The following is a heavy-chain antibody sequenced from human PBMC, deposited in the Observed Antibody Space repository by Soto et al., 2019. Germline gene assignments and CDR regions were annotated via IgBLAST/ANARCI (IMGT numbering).Heavy chain of an antibody. Sequence: HPGGSLRLSCAPSGFTFSGYGMHWVRQAPGKGLEWVADIWYDGSKTYYADSVKGRFTISRDNSRNTLHLQMNSLRAGDTAVYYCERDQWDRGAKYLDYWGQGTLVTVSS. CDR1: GFTFSGYG. J-gene: IGHJ4*02. CDR3: ERDQWDRGAKYLDY. D-gene: IGHD3-10*01. V-gene: IGHV3-33*01. CDR2: IWYDGSKT.